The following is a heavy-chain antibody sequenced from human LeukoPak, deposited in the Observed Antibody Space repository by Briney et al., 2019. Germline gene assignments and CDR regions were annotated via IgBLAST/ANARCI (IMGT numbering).Heavy chain of an antibody. CDR1: GYTVTGYY. Sequence: ASVKVSCKASGYTVTGYYMHWVRQAPGQGLEWMGWINPNSGGTNYAQKFQGRVTMTRDTSISTAYMELSRLRSDDTAVYYCARPRGYSGYEALDYWGQGTLVTVSS. V-gene: IGHV1-2*02. CDR3: ARPRGYSGYEALDY. D-gene: IGHD5-12*01. J-gene: IGHJ4*02. CDR2: INPNSGGT.